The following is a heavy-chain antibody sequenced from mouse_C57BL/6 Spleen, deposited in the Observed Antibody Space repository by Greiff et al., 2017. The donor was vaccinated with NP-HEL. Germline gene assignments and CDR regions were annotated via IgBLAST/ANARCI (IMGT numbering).Heavy chain of an antibody. Sequence: EVMLVESGGGLVKPGGSLKLSCAASGFTFSDYGMHWVRQAPEKGLEWVAYISSGSSTIYYADTVKGRFTISRDNAKNTLFLQMTSLRSEDTAMYYCARITTVVEFAYWGQGTLVTVSA. CDR3: ARITTVVEFAY. D-gene: IGHD1-1*01. V-gene: IGHV5-17*01. J-gene: IGHJ3*01. CDR1: GFTFSDYG. CDR2: ISSGSSTI.